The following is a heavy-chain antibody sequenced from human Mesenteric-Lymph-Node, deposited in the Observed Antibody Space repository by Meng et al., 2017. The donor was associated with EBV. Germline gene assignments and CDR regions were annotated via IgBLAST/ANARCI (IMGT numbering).Heavy chain of an antibody. V-gene: IGHV4-34*01. D-gene: IGHD3-3*01. CDR2: INHSGST. J-gene: IGHJ4*02. Sequence: VELQQGGAGLLKPSEILSLTCVVYGGSFSGYYWSWIRQPQGKGLEWIGEINHSGSTNYNPSLKSRVTISVDTSKNQFSLKLSSVTAADTAVYYCARGRGVYYDFWSGYSAWGQGTLVTVSS. CDR3: ARGRGVYYDFWSGYSA. CDR1: GGSFSGYY.